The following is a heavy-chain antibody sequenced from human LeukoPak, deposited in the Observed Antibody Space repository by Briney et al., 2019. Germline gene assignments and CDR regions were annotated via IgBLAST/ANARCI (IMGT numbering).Heavy chain of an antibody. V-gene: IGHV1-8*02. D-gene: IGHD5-24*01. CDR1: GYTFTNYD. CDR3: ARATPGGLHGYSFDY. Sequence: ASVKVSCKASGYTFTNYDINWVRQAKGQGNEWMGWMNTNSGNTGFAQKFQDRVSMTRDTSINTAYMELTSLRSGDTAVYYCARATPGGLHGYSFDYWGQGTVVTVYS. CDR2: MNTNSGNT. J-gene: IGHJ4*02.